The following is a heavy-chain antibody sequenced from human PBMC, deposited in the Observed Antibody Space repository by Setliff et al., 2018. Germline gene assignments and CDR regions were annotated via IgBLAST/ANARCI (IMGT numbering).Heavy chain of an antibody. CDR2: INTNTGNP. CDR1: GYTFTSYG. V-gene: IGHV7-4-1*02. CDR3: ARAWYYNFWSGYYGYYYYYMDV. J-gene: IGHJ6*03. Sequence: ASVKVSCKASGYTFTSYGISWVRQAPGQGLEWMGWINTNTGNPMYAQGFTGRFVFSLDTSVSTAYLQISSLKAEDTAVYYCARAWYYNFWSGYYGYYYYYMDVWGKGTTVTVSS. D-gene: IGHD3-3*01.